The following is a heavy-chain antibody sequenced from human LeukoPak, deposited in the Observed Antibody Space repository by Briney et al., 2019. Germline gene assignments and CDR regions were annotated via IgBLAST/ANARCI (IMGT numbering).Heavy chain of an antibody. CDR1: GFTFSNYV. J-gene: IGHJ4*02. D-gene: IGHD2-8*02. CDR3: ARDQSRRYCTGNLCYYFDY. V-gene: IGHV3-30*04. Sequence: AGSLRLSCAASGFTFSNYVMHWVRQAPGKGLEWVAIISYDGSNTYYADSVKGRFTISRDNSENTLYLQMNRLRAEDTAVYYCARDQSRRYCTGNLCYYFDYWGQGTLVTVSS. CDR2: ISYDGSNT.